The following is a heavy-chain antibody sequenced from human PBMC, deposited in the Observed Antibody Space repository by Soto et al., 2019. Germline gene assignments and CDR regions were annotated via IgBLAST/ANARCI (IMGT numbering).Heavy chain of an antibody. V-gene: IGHV3-23*01. D-gene: IGHD3-22*01. CDR1: GFTFSSYA. CDR3: AKEREGDYDSSGYYPLFDY. CDR2: ISGSGGST. Sequence: PGGSLRLSCAASGFTFSSYAMSWVRQAPGKGLEWVSAISGSGGSTYYADSVKGRFTISRDNSKNTLYLQMNSLRAEDTAVYYCAKEREGDYDSSGYYPLFDYWGQGTLVTVSS. J-gene: IGHJ4*02.